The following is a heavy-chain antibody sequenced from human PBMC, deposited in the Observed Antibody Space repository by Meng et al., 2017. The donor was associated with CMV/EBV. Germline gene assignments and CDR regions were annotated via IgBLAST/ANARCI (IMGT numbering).Heavy chain of an antibody. J-gene: IGHJ4*02. CDR1: GYTSNTFG. V-gene: IGHV1-18*01. CDR2: ISGYNGVT. D-gene: IGHD3-22*01. CDR3: ARDASFYYDSTGYHSAY. Sequence: QVQLVQSGPEVKKPGASVKVSCKASGYTSNTFGISWVRQAPGQGLEWMGWISGYNGVTNYAPKMQGKVTMTTDPSTSTAYLELRSLRSDDTAVYFCARDASFYYDSTGYHSAYWGQGTLVTVSS.